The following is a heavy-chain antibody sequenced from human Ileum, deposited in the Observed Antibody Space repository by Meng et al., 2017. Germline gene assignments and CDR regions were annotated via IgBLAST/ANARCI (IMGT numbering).Heavy chain of an antibody. Sequence: TMSSPCTVAGSSVSSNNGGCGWILQPPGKGLEWIGYGSTNHNPSLKSRVTISVDTSKNQFFLTLNSVTAADTAIYYCARDHWGSLDYWGQGILVTVSS. CDR1: GSSVSSNNGG. CDR3: ARDHWGSLDY. J-gene: IGHJ4*02. CDR2: GST. D-gene: IGHD7-27*01. V-gene: IGHV4-61*01.